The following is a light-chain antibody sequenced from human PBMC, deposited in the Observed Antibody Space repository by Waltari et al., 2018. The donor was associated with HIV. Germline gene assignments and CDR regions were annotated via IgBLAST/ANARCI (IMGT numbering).Light chain of an antibody. J-gene: IGLJ1*01. CDR2: DVS. V-gene: IGLV2-11*01. Sequence: QSAPTQPPSVSGSPGQSVTISCTGSSSDVDGYKYVSWYEQHPGKAPKLMIYDVSTRPSGVPDRFSGSKSGNTASLTISGLQAEDEADYYCCSYAGSYSYVFGTGTKVTVL. CDR3: CSYAGSYSYV. CDR1: SSDVDGYKY.